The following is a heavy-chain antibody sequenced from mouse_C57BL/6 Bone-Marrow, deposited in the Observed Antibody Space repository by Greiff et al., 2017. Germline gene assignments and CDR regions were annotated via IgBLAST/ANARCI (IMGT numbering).Heavy chain of an antibody. D-gene: IGHD3-1*01. J-gene: IGHJ1*03. CDR2: IYPRSGNT. CDR3: ARSGPPWYFDV. V-gene: IGHV1-81*01. Sequence: QVQLKQSGAELARPGASVKLSCKASGYTFTSYGISWVKQRTGQGLEWIGEIYPRSGNTYYNEKFKGKATLTADKSSSTAYMEPRSRTSEDSAVYFCARSGPPWYFDVWGTGTTVTVSS. CDR1: GYTFTSYG.